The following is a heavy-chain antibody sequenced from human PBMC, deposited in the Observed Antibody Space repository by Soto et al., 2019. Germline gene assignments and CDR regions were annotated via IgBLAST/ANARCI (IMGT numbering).Heavy chain of an antibody. V-gene: IGHV3-13*05. J-gene: IGHJ6*02. CDR3: ARAYLGRLPRRANCYYAMDV. CDR2: LGAARDP. CDR1: GFSLRDYD. Sequence: EVQLVESGGGSVQPGESLRLSCAASGFSLRDYDMHWVRQRKGKGLEWVSALGAARDPYYVGSVKGRFSVSRDNAQNSLFLQMTNLRVDDTAVYFCARAYLGRLPRRANCYYAMDVWGRGTTVTVSS. D-gene: IGHD1-26*01.